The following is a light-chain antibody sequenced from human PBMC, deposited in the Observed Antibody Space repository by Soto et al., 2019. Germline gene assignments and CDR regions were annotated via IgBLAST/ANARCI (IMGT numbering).Light chain of an antibody. Sequence: LMQSPDTLSLSPGETATLSSRASRSLSSDYLAWYQQKPGQPPRILIYGASTRATGIPDRFSGSGSGTDFTLTISRLEPEDFAVYYCQQYDNSPLTCGGGTKVDIK. V-gene: IGKV3-20*01. CDR2: GAS. J-gene: IGKJ4*01. CDR3: QQYDNSPLT. CDR1: RSLSSDY.